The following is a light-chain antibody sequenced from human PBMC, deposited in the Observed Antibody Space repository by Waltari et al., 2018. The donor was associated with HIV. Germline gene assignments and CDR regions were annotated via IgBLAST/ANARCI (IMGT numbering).Light chain of an antibody. CDR2: EDN. V-gene: IGLV3-1*01. CDR1: KLGNKY. J-gene: IGLJ2*01. Sequence: SYEVTQPPSVSVSPGQTASITCSGHKLGNKYTAWYQQKPGQSPVLVIYEDNKRRSGTPERFSGSNSGETATLTISGTQAMDEADYYCQAWDSSTVVFGGGTRLTVL. CDR3: QAWDSSTVV.